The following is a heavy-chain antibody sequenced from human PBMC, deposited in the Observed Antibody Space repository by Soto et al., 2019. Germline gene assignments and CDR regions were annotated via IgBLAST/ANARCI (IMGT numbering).Heavy chain of an antibody. D-gene: IGHD1-1*01. V-gene: IGHV3-30*18. J-gene: IGHJ6*02. CDR3: AKFRSRSGTGDV. CDR2: ISYDGSNK. CDR1: GFTFSSYG. Sequence: QVQLVESGGGVVQPGRSLRLSCAASGFTFSSYGMPWVRQAPGKGLEWVAGISYDGSNKYYADSVKGRFTTARDNSKNSLYLQMLSLRAEDTAVYDCAKFRSRSGTGDVWCHGTTVTVSS.